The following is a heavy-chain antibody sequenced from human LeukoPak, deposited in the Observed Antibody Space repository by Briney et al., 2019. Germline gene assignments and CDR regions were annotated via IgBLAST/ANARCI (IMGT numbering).Heavy chain of an antibody. CDR1: GDSVTGYF. CDR3: VIGVGWQPDY. CDR2: IYKIGTT. V-gene: IGHV4-59*02. J-gene: IGHJ4*02. D-gene: IGHD2-15*01. Sequence: SETLSLTCTVFGDSVTGYFLNWVRQPPGKGLEWIGHIYKIGTTNYNPSLKSRLTISADTSKNQFSLQLRAVTAADKAVYYCVIGVGWQPDYWGQGALVTVSS.